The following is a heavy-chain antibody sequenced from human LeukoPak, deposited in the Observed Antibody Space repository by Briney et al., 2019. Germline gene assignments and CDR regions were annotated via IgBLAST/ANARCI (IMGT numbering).Heavy chain of an antibody. D-gene: IGHD3-16*02. V-gene: IGHV3-21*01. CDR1: GFTFSSYS. J-gene: IGHJ4*02. CDR2: ISSSSSYI. CDR3: ARVTGLSSPFDY. Sequence: GGSLRLSCAASGFTFSSYSMNWVRQAPGKGLEWVSSISSSSSYIYYADSVKGRFTISRDNAKNSLYLQMNSLRAEDTAVYYCARVTGLSSPFDYWGQGTLVTVSS.